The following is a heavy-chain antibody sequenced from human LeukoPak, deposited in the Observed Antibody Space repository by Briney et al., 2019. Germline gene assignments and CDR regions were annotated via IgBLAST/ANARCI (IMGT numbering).Heavy chain of an antibody. V-gene: IGHV1-18*01. CDR3: ATVAVVVVAATQFDP. CDR2: ISAYNGNT. D-gene: IGHD2-15*01. CDR1: GYTFTSYG. Sequence: ASVKVSCKASGYTFTSYGISWVRQAPGQGLEWMGWISAYNGNTNYAQKLQGRVTMTEDTSTDTAYMELSSLRSEDTAVYYCATVAVVVVAATQFDPWGQGTLVTVSS. J-gene: IGHJ5*02.